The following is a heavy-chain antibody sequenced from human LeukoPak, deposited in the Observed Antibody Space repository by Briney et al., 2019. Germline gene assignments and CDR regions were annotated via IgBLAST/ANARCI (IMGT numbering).Heavy chain of an antibody. V-gene: IGHV1-46*01. CDR2: INPSGGST. CDR1: AYTFTGYY. Sequence: GASVKVSCKASAYTFTGYYMHWVRQAPGQGLEWMGIINPSGGSTGYAQKFQGRVTMTRDTSTSTVYMELNSLRSDDTAVYHCARALPHVRSGYYYYYMDVWGKGTTVTISS. CDR3: ARALPHVRSGYYYYYMDV. D-gene: IGHD6-25*01. J-gene: IGHJ6*03.